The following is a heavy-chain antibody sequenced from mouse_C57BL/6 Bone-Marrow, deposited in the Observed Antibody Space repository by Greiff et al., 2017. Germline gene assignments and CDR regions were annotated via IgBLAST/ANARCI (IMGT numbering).Heavy chain of an antibody. CDR3: ARYGYYGSGYFDY. J-gene: IGHJ2*01. CDR2: IRNKANGYTT. CDR1: GFTFTDYY. Sequence: DVMLVESGGGLVQPGGSLSLSCAASGFTFTDYYMSWVRQPPGKALEWLGFIRNKANGYTTEYSASVKGRFTISRDTSQSILYLQMNALRAEDSATYYCARYGYYGSGYFDYWGQGTTLTVSS. V-gene: IGHV7-3*01. D-gene: IGHD1-1*01.